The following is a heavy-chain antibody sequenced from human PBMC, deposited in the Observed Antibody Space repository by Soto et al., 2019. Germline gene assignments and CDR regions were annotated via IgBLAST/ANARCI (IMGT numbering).Heavy chain of an antibody. CDR3: ARGLKYKYGMDV. CDR1: GFTFNDYW. D-gene: IGHD1-20*01. Sequence: EVQLVESGGGLVQPGGSLRLSCVASGFTFNDYWMHWVRQAPGKGLVWVSRLNSDGSSGYYGDSMKGRFTISRDNARNTLYLPINSLRDEDTALYYCARGLKYKYGMDVWGQGTTVTVSS. CDR2: LNSDGSSG. V-gene: IGHV3-74*01. J-gene: IGHJ6*02.